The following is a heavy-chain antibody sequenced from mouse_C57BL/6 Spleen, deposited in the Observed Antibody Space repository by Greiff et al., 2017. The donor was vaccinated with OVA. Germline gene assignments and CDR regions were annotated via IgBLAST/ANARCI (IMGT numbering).Heavy chain of an antibody. Sequence: EVQRVESGGGLVKPGGSLKLSCAASGFTFSSYTMSWVRQTPEKRLEWVATISGGGGNTYYPDSVKGRFTISRDNAKNTLYLQMSSLRSEDTALYYCARSIYYFDYWGQGTTLTVSS. CDR3: ARSIYYFDY. CDR1: GFTFSSYT. CDR2: ISGGGGNT. D-gene: IGHD2-10*02. J-gene: IGHJ2*01. V-gene: IGHV5-9*01.